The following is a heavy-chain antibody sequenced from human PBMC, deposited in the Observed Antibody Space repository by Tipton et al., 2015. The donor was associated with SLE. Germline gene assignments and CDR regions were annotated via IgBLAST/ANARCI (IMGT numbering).Heavy chain of an antibody. CDR3: ARVATKKDWFDP. CDR2: IYHSGST. CDR1: GGSISSGSYY. Sequence: TLSLTCTVSGGSISSGSYYWSWIRQPPGKGLEWIGSIYHSGSTYYNPSLKSRVTISVDTSKNQFSLKLSSVTAADTAVYYCARVATKKDWFDPWGQGTLVTVSS. D-gene: IGHD5-12*01. J-gene: IGHJ5*02. V-gene: IGHV4-39*07.